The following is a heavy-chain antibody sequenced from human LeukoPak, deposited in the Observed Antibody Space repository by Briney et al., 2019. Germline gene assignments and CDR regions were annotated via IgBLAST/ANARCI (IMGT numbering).Heavy chain of an antibody. Sequence: ASVKVSCKASGYTFTSYGISWVRQAPGQGLEWMGWISAYNGNTNYAQKLQGRVTMTTDTSTGTAYMELRSLRSDDTAVYYCAGSSSWYYYYGMDVWGQGTTVTVSS. J-gene: IGHJ6*02. CDR3: AGSSSWYYYYGMDV. V-gene: IGHV1-18*01. D-gene: IGHD6-13*01. CDR1: GYTFTSYG. CDR2: ISAYNGNT.